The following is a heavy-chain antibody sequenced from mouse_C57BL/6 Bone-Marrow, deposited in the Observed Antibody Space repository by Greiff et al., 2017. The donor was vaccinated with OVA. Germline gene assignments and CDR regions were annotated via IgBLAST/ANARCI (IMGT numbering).Heavy chain of an antibody. CDR3: ADTVVSYYAMDY. CDR1: GFTFSDYY. CDR2: ISNGGGST. V-gene: IGHV5-12*01. Sequence: EVMLVESGGGLVQPGGSLKLSCAASGFTFSDYYMYWVRQTPEKRLEWVAYISNGGGSTYYPDTVKGRFTISRDNAKNTLYLQMSRLKSEDTAMYYCADTVVSYYAMDYWGQGTSVTVSS. J-gene: IGHJ4*01. D-gene: IGHD1-1*01.